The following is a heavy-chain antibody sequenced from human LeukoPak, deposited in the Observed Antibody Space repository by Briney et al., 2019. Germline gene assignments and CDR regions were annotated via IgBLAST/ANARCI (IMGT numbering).Heavy chain of an antibody. CDR1: GFTFSSYW. CDR3: AKGVGILTGFNDY. V-gene: IGHV3-30*02. Sequence: GGSLRLSCAASGFTFSSYWMSWVRQAPGKGLEWVAFIRYDGSNKYYADSVKGRFTISRDNSKNTLYLQMNSLRAEDTAVYYRAKGVGILTGFNDYWGQGTLVTVSS. J-gene: IGHJ4*02. D-gene: IGHD3-9*01. CDR2: IRYDGSNK.